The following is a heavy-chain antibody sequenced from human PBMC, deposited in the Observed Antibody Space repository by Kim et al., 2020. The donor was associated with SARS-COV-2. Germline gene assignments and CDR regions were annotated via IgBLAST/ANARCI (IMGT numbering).Heavy chain of an antibody. J-gene: IGHJ4*02. Sequence: GGSLRLSCAASRFNFRSYGMHWVRQAPGKGLEWVAVIWYDGSHTSYADSVKGRFTISRDNSKDILYLQMNSLRAEDTAVYYCASDGKLDYNFWTGFRAGGLFDDGGEGTLVTVSS. CDR3: ASDGKLDYNFWTGFRAGGLFDD. V-gene: IGHV3-33*01. CDR1: RFNFRSYG. CDR2: IWYDGSHT. D-gene: IGHD3-3*01.